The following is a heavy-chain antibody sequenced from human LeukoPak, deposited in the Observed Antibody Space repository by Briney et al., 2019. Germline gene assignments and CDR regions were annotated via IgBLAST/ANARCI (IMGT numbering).Heavy chain of an antibody. V-gene: IGHV3-33*01. CDR1: GFTFSSYG. D-gene: IGHD5-18*01. J-gene: IGHJ6*02. CDR2: IWYDGSNK. Sequence: GRSLRLSCAVSGFTFSSYGMHWVRQAPGKGLEWVAVIWYDGSNKYYADSVKGRFTISRDNSKNTLYLQMNSLRAEDTAVYYCARSPYSYGSYYYYGMDVWGQGTTVTVSS. CDR3: ARSPYSYGSYYYYGMDV.